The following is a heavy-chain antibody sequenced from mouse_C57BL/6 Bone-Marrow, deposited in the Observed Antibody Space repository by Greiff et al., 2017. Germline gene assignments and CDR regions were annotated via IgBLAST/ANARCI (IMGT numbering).Heavy chain of an antibody. CDR1: GFTFSSYG. CDR3: ATTVLAGAMDY. Sequence: EVMLVESGGDLVKPGGSLKLSCAASGFTFSSYGMSWVRQTPDKRLAWVATISSGGSYTYYPDSVKGRFTISRDNAKNTLYLQMSSLKSEDTAMYYCATTVLAGAMDYWGQGTSVTVSS. J-gene: IGHJ4*01. D-gene: IGHD1-1*01. CDR2: ISSGGSYT. V-gene: IGHV5-6*01.